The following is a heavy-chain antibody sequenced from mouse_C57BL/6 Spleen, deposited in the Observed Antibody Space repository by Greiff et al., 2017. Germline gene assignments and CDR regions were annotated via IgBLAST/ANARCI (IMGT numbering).Heavy chain of an antibody. CDR3: ARSSYGNYYAMDY. D-gene: IGHD2-10*01. V-gene: IGHV7-3*01. J-gene: IGHJ4*01. CDR1: GFTFTDYY. Sequence: VKLVESGGGLVQPGGSLSLSCAASGFTFTDYYMSWVRQPPGKALEWLGFIRNKANGYTTEYSASVKGRFTISRDNSQSILYLQMNALRAEDSATYYCARSSYGNYYAMDYWGQGTSVTVSS. CDR2: IRNKANGYTT.